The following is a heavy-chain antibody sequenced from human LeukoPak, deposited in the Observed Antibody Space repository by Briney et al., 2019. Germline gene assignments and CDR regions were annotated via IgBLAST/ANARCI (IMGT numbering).Heavy chain of an antibody. CDR3: ARGRSNYYGMDV. J-gene: IGHJ6*02. Sequence: SETLSLTCSVSGGSINSYYWNWIRRPPGKGLEWIGYIYYNGNTNYSPSLKSRVTMSVDTSKNLFSLKVSSVTAADTAVYYCARGRSNYYGMDVWGQGTTVTVSS. CDR2: IYYNGNT. CDR1: GGSINSYY. V-gene: IGHV4-59*01. D-gene: IGHD1-26*01.